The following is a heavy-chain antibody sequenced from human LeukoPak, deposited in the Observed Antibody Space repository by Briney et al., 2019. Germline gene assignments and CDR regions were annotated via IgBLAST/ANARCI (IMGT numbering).Heavy chain of an antibody. CDR3: ARAHEWELTQNWFDP. D-gene: IGHD1-26*01. J-gene: IGHJ5*02. CDR1: GGTFSXYA. V-gene: IGHV1-69*13. Sequence: ASVKVSCKASGGTFSXYAVSWVRQAPGQGLEWXXXIIPIFXTANXXXKXXXXXTXXXXXSTXTAXMEXSSLRSEDTAVYYCARAHEWELTQNWFDPWGQGTLVTVSS. CDR2: IIPIFXTA.